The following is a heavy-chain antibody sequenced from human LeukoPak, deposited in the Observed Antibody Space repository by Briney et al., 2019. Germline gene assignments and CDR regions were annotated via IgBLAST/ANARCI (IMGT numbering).Heavy chain of an antibody. CDR2: INPAGGST. CDR3: ARGRGVHDSHTYDYFGY. Sequence: ASVKVSCKASGYTFTSYYIHWVRQAPGQELEWMGIINPAGGSTTYAQKFQGSRLTLTRDTSTSTVYMELSSLRSEDTAVYYCARGRGVHDSHTYDYFGYWGQGSLVTVSS. J-gene: IGHJ4*02. V-gene: IGHV1-46*01. D-gene: IGHD3-22*01. CDR1: GYTFTSYY.